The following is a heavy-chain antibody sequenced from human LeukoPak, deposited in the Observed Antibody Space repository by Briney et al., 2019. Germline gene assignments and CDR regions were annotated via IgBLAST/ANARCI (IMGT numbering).Heavy chain of an antibody. CDR3: ARDPLYSGYGQNWLDP. V-gene: IGHV3-21*01. CDR2: ISSSSSYI. D-gene: IGHD5-12*01. J-gene: IGHJ5*02. Sequence: GGSLRLSCAASGFTFSSYSMNWVRQAPGKGLEWVSSISSSSSYIYYADSVKGRFTISRDNAKNSLYLQMNSLRAEDTAVYYCARDPLYSGYGQNWLDPWGQGTLVTVSS. CDR1: GFTFSSYS.